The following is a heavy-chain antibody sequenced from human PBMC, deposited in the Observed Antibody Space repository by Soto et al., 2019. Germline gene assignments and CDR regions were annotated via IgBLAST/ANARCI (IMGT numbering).Heavy chain of an antibody. J-gene: IGHJ4*02. CDR2: ISGDSGAI. Sequence: EVHLLESGGGLVQPGGSLRLSCAASGFTFSTSSMSWVRQAPGKGLEWVSAISGDSGAIYYADSVKGRFTISRDNSRETLDLQTNSLRAEDTAIYFCARGGRFTFGFDYWGQGTLISVSS. D-gene: IGHD3-16*01. V-gene: IGHV3-23*01. CDR1: GFTFSTSS. CDR3: ARGGRFTFGFDY.